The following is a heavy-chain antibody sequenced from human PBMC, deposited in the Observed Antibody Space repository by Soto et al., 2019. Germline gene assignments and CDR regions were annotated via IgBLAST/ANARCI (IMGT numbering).Heavy chain of an antibody. V-gene: IGHV1-18*01. D-gene: IGHD2-21*02. CDR3: ASGTRVTATRRKNYYYYYGMDV. CDR1: GYTFTSHR. J-gene: IGHJ6*02. Sequence: DSVKVSCKASGYTFTSHRISWVRQAPGQGLDWMGWISACNGNTNYAQKLQGRVTMTTNTSTSTAYVELRSLRSDDTAVYYCASGTRVTATRRKNYYYYYGMDVWGQGTTVTV. CDR2: ISACNGNT.